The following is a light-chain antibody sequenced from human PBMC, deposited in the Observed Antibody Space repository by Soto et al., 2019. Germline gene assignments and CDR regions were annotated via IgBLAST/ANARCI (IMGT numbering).Light chain of an antibody. CDR1: QGVSRD. V-gene: IGKV1-12*01. Sequence: DIQLTQSPSSVSASGGDRVTITCRASQGVSRDLAWYQQHPGRAPKLLIYSISSLYDGVPSRFSGSGSATDFTLTISSLQPEAFATYFCQQALSFPLTFGGGTKVELK. CDR3: QQALSFPLT. J-gene: IGKJ4*01. CDR2: SIS.